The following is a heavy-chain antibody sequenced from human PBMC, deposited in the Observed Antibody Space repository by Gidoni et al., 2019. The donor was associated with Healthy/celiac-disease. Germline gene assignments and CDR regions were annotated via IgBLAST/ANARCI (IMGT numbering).Heavy chain of an antibody. Sequence: QVQLVQSGAEVKKPGSSVKVSCKASGGTFSSYAISWVRQAPGQGLEWMGGIIPIFGTANYAQKFQGRVTITADESTSTAYMELSSLRSEDTAVYYCARCPLQGYDSSGLLYYFDYWGQGTLVTVSS. CDR2: IIPIFGTA. CDR3: ARCPLQGYDSSGLLYYFDY. CDR1: GGTFSSYA. J-gene: IGHJ4*02. V-gene: IGHV1-69*01. D-gene: IGHD3-22*01.